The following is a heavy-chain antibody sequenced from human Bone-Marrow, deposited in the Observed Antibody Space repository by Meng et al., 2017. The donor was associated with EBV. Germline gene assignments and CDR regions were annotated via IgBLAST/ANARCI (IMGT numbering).Heavy chain of an antibody. Sequence: EGQRLVSGGGLVQPGGSRRLSFSASAFTFSSYAMSWVRQAPGKGLESAISGSGGSTYYADSVKGRFTISRDNSKNTLYMQMDSLRGDDTALYYCVRARDGYGYDQWGQGTLVTVSS. CDR3: VRARDGYGYDQ. V-gene: IGHV3-23*01. CDR1: AFTFSSYA. CDR2: ISGSGGST. D-gene: IGHD5-24*01. J-gene: IGHJ5*02.